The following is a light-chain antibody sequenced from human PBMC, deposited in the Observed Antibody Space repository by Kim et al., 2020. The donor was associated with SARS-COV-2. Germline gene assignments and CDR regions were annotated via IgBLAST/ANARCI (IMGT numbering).Light chain of an antibody. Sequence: ASIGDRVTITCRASQDIHIALAWYQQKPGKAPRFLIYDASSLKTGVPSRFSGSGSGTDFTLTISSLQPEDFATYYCQQFNSYPLTFGQRTRLEIK. J-gene: IGKJ5*01. CDR3: QQFNSYPLT. V-gene: IGKV1-13*02. CDR1: QDIHIA. CDR2: DAS.